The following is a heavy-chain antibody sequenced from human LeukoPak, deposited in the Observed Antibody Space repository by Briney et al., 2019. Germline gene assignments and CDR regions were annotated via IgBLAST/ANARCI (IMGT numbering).Heavy chain of an antibody. CDR1: GGTFSSYA. D-gene: IGHD2-2*01. V-gene: IGHV1-69*04. J-gene: IGHJ4*02. CDR2: IIPILGIA. Sequence: SVKVSCKASGGTFSSYAISWVRQAPGQGLEWMGRIIPILGIANYAQKFQGRVTITADKSTSTAYMELSSLRSEDTAVYYCAKDPSAYPLIVVVPVLWGFPLFDYWGQGTLVTVSA. CDR3: AKDPSAYPLIVVVPVLWGFPLFDY.